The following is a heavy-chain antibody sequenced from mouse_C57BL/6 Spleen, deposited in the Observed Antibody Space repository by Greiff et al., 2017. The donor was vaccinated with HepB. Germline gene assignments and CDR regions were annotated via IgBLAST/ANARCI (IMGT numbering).Heavy chain of an antibody. CDR2: ISYDGSN. Sequence: ESGPGLVKPSQSLSLTCSVTGYSITSGYYWNWIRQFPGNKLEWMGYISYDGSNNYNPSLKNRISITRDTSKNQFFLKLNSVTTEDTATYYCSRDPGIITTVERDYWGQGTTLTVSS. CDR3: SRDPGIITTVERDY. J-gene: IGHJ2*01. V-gene: IGHV3-6*01. CDR1: GYSITSGYY. D-gene: IGHD1-1*01.